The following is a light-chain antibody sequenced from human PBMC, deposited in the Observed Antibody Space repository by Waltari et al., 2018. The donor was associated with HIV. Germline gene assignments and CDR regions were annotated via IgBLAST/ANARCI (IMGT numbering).Light chain of an antibody. J-gene: IGLJ2*01. CDR2: QDT. CDR1: KLGNQF. CDR3: QAWDSNVV. Sequence: SYDLTQPPPWSASTGQTATMTCSGDKLGNQFTAWYQQKPGQSPVLVIYQDTKRPSGIPERFSGSNSGNTATLTISGTQAVDEADYYCQAWDSNVVFGGGTKLTVL. V-gene: IGLV3-1*01.